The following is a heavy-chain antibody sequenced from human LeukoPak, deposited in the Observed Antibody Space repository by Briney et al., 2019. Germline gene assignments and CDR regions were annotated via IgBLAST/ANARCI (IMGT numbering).Heavy chain of an antibody. J-gene: IGHJ4*02. CDR3: ARDTPQHLKRFDY. CDR2: INTYNGNT. D-gene: IGHD6-13*01. CDR1: GYTLNKFG. Sequence: ASVKVSCKASGYTLNKFGMSRVRQAPGQGLEWLGWINTYNGNTKLGEKFQGRVTITTDTSTSTVYMELTSLRTDDTAVYFCARDTPQHLKRFDYWGQGTLVTVSS. V-gene: IGHV1-18*01.